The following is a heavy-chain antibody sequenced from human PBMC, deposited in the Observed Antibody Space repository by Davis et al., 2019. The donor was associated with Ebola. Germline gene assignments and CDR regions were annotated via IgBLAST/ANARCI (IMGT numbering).Heavy chain of an antibody. CDR3: ARGPYLYGDSLDY. CDR2: LYKSGST. CDR1: GGSISGNSYS. V-gene: IGHV4-30-4*07. Sequence: MPSETLSLTCAASGGSISGNSYSWSWIRQPPGKGLEWIGYLYKSGSTNYNPSLKSRVAISGDTSKNQFSLKVSSVTAADTAVYYCARGPYLYGDSLDYWGQGTLVTVSS. D-gene: IGHD4-17*01. J-gene: IGHJ4*02.